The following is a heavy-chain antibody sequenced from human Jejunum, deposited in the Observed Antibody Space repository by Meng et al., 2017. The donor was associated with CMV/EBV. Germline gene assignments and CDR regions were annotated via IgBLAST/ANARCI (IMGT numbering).Heavy chain of an antibody. CDR3: ARDLTNNWFYY. V-gene: IGHV4-39*07. Sequence: HLQESGPGLLKPAETLSLPCTASGDPISRGSHYWAWIRQSPGKRLEWIGSMLFSGIADYNPSLKSRVTISLDATQRQFSLRLTSVTAADTAVYFCARDLTNNWFYYWGQGTLVTVSS. CDR2: MLFSGIA. CDR1: GDPISRGSHY. D-gene: IGHD1-1*01. J-gene: IGHJ4*02.